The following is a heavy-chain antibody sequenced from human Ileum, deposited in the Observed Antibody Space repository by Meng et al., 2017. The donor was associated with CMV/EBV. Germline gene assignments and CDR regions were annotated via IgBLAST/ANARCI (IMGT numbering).Heavy chain of an antibody. Sequence: ASVKVSCKASGYTFTGYYIHWVRQAPGQGLEWMGWIDPKSGGTNYAQKFQGRVTMTRDTSISTAYLELNSVTPEDTAVYYCARQMGGFDYWGQGTRVTGAS. V-gene: IGHV1-2*02. CDR3: ARQMGGFDY. J-gene: IGHJ4*02. D-gene: IGHD3-16*01. CDR2: IDPKSGGT. CDR1: GYTFTGYY.